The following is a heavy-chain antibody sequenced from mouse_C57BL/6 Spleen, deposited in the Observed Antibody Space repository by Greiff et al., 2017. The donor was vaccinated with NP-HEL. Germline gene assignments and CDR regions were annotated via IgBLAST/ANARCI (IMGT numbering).Heavy chain of an antibody. D-gene: IGHD1-1*01. V-gene: IGHV5-16*02. CDR1: GFTFSDYY. CDR3: ARRTTVSGAMDY. Sequence: EVMLVESEGGLVQPGSSMKLSCTASGFTFSDYYMAWVRQVPEKGLEWVANINYDGSSTYYLDSLKSRFIISRDNAKNILYLQMSSLKSEDTATYYCARRTTVSGAMDYWGQGTSVTVSS. CDR2: INYDGSST. J-gene: IGHJ4*01.